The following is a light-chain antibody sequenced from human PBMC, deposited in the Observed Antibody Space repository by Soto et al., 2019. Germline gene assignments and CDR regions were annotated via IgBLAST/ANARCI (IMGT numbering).Light chain of an antibody. J-gene: IGKJ1*01. CDR3: QQYNNWPQWT. V-gene: IGKV3-15*01. CDR1: QSVSNN. Sequence: EIVMTQSPATLSVSPGERATLSCRASQSVSNNLGWYQQKPGQAPRLLIYGASTRATGIPDRFSGSGSGTEFTLTISTLQSEDFAVYYCQQYNNWPQWTFGQGTKVEIK. CDR2: GAS.